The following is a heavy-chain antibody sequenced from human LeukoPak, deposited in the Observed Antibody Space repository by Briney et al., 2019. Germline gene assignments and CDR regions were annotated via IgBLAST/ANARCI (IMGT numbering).Heavy chain of an antibody. D-gene: IGHD3-22*01. CDR2: INSAGSST. CDR1: GFTFSRYW. J-gene: IGHJ4*02. V-gene: IGHV3-74*01. CDR3: ARVISGYDSSGYRDY. Sequence: PGGSLRLSCVPSGFTFSRYWMHWVRQTSNKRLVWVSRINSAGSSTSYADPVQGRFTISRDNAKNTLYLQMNSLRAEDTAIYYCARVISGYDSSGYRDYWGQGTLVTVSS.